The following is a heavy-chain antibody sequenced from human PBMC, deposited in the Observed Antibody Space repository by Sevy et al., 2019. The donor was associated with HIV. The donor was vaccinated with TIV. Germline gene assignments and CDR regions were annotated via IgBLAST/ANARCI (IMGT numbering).Heavy chain of an antibody. V-gene: IGHV3-13*01. Sequence: GGSLRLSCAASGFTFSRYDMHWVRLATGKGLEWVSSIGTAGDTYYPGSVKGRFTMSRENAKKSLYLQMNSLRAGDTAVYYCARGTRYSGSYYLGDDAFDIWGQGTMVTVSS. J-gene: IGHJ3*02. CDR2: IGTAGDT. D-gene: IGHD1-26*01. CDR3: ARGTRYSGSYYLGDDAFDI. CDR1: GFTFSRYD.